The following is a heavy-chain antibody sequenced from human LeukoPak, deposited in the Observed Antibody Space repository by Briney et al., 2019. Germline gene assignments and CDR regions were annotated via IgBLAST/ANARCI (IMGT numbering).Heavy chain of an antibody. Sequence: ASVKVSCKASGYTFTTYGVSWVRQAPGQGLEWTGWISADNGKTNYAQNVQGRVTMTTDTFTSTAYMELRSLRSDDTAVYYCARDRSGYPYSTYFFDYWGQGTLVTVSS. V-gene: IGHV1-18*01. CDR1: GYTFTTYG. D-gene: IGHD3-3*01. CDR3: ARDRSGYPYSTYFFDY. J-gene: IGHJ4*02. CDR2: ISADNGKT.